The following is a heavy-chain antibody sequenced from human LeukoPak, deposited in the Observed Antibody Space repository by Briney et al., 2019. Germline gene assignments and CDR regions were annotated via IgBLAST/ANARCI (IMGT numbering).Heavy chain of an antibody. CDR2: ISSSGSTI. CDR3: ARIHLEQWLGPFDY. CDR1: GFTFSSYS. Sequence: GGSLRLSCAASGFTFSSYSMSWIRQAPGKGLEWVSYISSSGSTIYYADSVKGRFTISRDNAKNSLYMQMNSLSAEDTAVYYCARIHLEQWLGPFDYWGQGTLVTVSS. D-gene: IGHD6-19*01. J-gene: IGHJ4*02. V-gene: IGHV3-48*04.